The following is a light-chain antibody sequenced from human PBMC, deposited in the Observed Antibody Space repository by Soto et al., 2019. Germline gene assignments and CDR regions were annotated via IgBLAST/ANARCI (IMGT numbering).Light chain of an antibody. J-gene: IGKJ4*02. CDR3: QQANSFPIT. V-gene: IGKV1-12*01. CDR2: TAS. Sequence: DIQMTQSPSSVSASVGHRVTITCRARQGIGSWLAGYQQKPGRAPMLLIYTASTLQSGVPSTFSGSGSGPDFTLAFCSLQPDDVATCYCQQANSFPITCGGGTKVEIK. CDR1: QGIGSW.